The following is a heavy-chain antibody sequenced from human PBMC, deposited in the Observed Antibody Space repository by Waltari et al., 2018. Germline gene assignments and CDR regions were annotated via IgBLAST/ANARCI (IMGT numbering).Heavy chain of an antibody. D-gene: IGHD2-2*01. V-gene: IGHV3-21*01. CDR2: ISSSSSYI. CDR1: GFTFSSYS. Sequence: EVQLVESGGGLVKPGGSLRLSCAASGFTFSSYSMNWVRQAPGKGLEWVSSISSSSSYIYYADSVKGRFTISRDNAKNALYLQMNSLRAEDTAVYYCARDYSSTSFFDYWGQGTLVTVSS. J-gene: IGHJ4*02. CDR3: ARDYSSTSFFDY.